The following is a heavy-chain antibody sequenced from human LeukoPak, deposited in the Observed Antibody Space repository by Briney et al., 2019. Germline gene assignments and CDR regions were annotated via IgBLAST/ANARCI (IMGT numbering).Heavy chain of an antibody. D-gene: IGHD2-2*01. CDR1: GGTFSSYA. CDR3: ARDCSSTSCYTALLRNYGMDV. J-gene: IGHJ6*04. CDR2: IIPIFGTA. Sequence: SVKVSCKASGGTFSSYAISWVRQAPGQGLEWMGGIIPIFGTANYAQKFQGRVTITADESTSTAYMELSSLRSEDTAVYYCARDCSSTSCYTALLRNYGMDVWGKGTTVTVSS. V-gene: IGHV1-69*13.